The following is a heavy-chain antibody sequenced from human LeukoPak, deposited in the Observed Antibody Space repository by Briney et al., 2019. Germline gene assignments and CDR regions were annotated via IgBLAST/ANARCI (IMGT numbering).Heavy chain of an antibody. D-gene: IGHD1-7*01. CDR2: INHSGST. V-gene: IGHV4-34*01. CDR3: ASSGWNWLNY. CDR1: GGSFSGYY. Sequence: SETLSLTCAVYGGSFSGYYWSWIRQPPGKGLEWIGEINHSGSTNYNPSLKSRVTISVDTSKNQFSLKLSSVTAADTAVYYCASSGWNWLNYWGQGTLVTVSS. J-gene: IGHJ4*02.